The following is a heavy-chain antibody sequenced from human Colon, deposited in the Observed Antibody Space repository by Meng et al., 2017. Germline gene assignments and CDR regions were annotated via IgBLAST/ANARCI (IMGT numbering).Heavy chain of an antibody. Sequence: QGQLQRSGHGLVKPSGTLSLTCVVSGGSLISSNWWTWVRQAPGKGLEWIGEIYRSGSTNYNPSLKSRVTISIDTSKNEFSLKLTSVTAADTALYYCARRVQYSSGYYYFDFWGQGTLVTASS. CDR1: GGSLISSNW. CDR2: IYRSGST. D-gene: IGHD3-22*01. CDR3: ARRVQYSSGYYYFDF. J-gene: IGHJ4*02. V-gene: IGHV4-4*02.